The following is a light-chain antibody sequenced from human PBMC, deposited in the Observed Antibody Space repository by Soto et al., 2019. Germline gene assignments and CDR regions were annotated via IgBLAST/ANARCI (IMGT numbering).Light chain of an antibody. V-gene: IGKV3-15*01. CDR2: GAS. Sequence: EIVMTQSPATLSVSPGERATLSCRASQSVSSNLAWYQQKPGQAPRLLIYGASTRATGIPARFSGSGSGTEVTLTISSLQSEDFADYYCQQYNNWSPRMYTFVQGTKLEIK. CDR3: QQYNNWSPRMYT. J-gene: IGKJ2*01. CDR1: QSVSSN.